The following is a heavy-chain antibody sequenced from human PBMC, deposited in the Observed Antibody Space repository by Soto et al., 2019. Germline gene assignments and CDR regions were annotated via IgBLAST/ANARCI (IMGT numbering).Heavy chain of an antibody. CDR2: INAGSGNT. V-gene: IGHV1-3*01. J-gene: IGHJ4*02. D-gene: IGHD2-2*01. CDR3: ANDIIVIPGAKGLDY. CDR1: GYTSTNYG. Sequence: ASVKVSCKASGYTSTNYGMHWVRQAPGQRLEWMGWINAGSGNTKYSQKFQGRITITRDTSASTVYMELSSLRSEDTAVYYCANDIIVIPGAKGLDYWSQGARVTVSS.